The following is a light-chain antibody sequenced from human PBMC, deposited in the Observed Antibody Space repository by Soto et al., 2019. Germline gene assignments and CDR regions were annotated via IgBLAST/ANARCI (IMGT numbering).Light chain of an antibody. CDR3: QQTSNWPPEIT. Sequence: VLTQSPDTLSLSPGERATLSCRASQSSSNQYLAWYQQRPGQPPRLLIYGASNRATGIPDRFSGSGSGTDFTLTISRLEPEDFAVYYCQQTSNWPPEITFGQGTRLEIK. V-gene: IGKV3D-20*02. CDR1: QSSSNQY. J-gene: IGKJ5*01. CDR2: GAS.